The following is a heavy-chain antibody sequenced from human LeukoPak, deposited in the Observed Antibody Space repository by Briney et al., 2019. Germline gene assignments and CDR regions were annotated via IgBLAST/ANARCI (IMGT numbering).Heavy chain of an antibody. CDR1: GFTFSSYG. V-gene: IGHV3-30*02. Sequence: GGSLRLSCAASGFTFSSYGMHWVRQAPGKGLEWVAFIRYDGSNKYYADSVKGRFTISRDNSKNTLYLQMNSLRAEDTAVYYCAKDGRYCSRTSCYLYYYYYYFMDVWGKGTTVTVSS. CDR3: AKDGRYCSRTSCYLYYYYYYFMDV. J-gene: IGHJ6*03. D-gene: IGHD2-2*01. CDR2: IRYDGSNK.